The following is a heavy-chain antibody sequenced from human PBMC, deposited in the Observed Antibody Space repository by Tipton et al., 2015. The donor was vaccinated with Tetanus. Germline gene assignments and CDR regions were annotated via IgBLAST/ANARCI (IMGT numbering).Heavy chain of an antibody. D-gene: IGHD3-16*01. CDR3: AGTNIPWGEAAY. V-gene: IGHV3-7*01. Sequence: SLRLSCAASGFTFSNYWMNWVRQAPGKGLEWVAKIDPDGSAKSYVDSVKGRFTLSRDNARNSLYLQMNSLRAEDTAVYYCAGTNIPWGEAAYWGQGTLVTVSS. CDR1: GFTFSNYW. J-gene: IGHJ4*02. CDR2: IDPDGSAK.